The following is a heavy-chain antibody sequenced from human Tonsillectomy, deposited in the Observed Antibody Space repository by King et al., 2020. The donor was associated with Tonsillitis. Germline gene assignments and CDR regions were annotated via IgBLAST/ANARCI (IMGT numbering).Heavy chain of an antibody. Sequence: QVQLVESGGGVVQPGGSLRLSCAASGFTFSSYGMHWVRQAPGKGLEGVAIIRYDGSNKYYADSVKGRFTISRDNSKNTLYLQMNSLRAEDTAVYYCAKIGETYDSSGYPFQHWGQGTLVTVSS. CDR2: IRYDGSNK. D-gene: IGHD3-22*01. V-gene: IGHV3-30*02. CDR1: GFTFSSYG. J-gene: IGHJ1*01. CDR3: AKIGETYDSSGYPFQH.